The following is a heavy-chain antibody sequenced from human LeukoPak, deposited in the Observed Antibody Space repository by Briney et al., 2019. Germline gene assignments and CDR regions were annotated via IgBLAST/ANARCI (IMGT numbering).Heavy chain of an antibody. J-gene: IGHJ4*02. Sequence: GGSLRLSCAASGFTFSSYSMNWVRQAPGKGLEWVSYISSSSSTIYYADSVKGRFTISRDNAKNSLYLQMNSLRAEDTAVYYCARESDYGDYYWGQGTLVTVSS. CDR3: ARESDYGDYY. CDR1: GFTFSSYS. D-gene: IGHD4-17*01. V-gene: IGHV3-48*04. CDR2: ISSSSSTI.